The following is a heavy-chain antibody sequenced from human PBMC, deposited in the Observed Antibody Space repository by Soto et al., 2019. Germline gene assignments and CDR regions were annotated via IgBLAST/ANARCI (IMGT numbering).Heavy chain of an antibody. CDR2: VIPSFGTA. CDR3: ATVVVEAPDYYYGMDV. CDR1: GGPFSSYA. J-gene: IGHJ6*02. D-gene: IGHD2-15*01. V-gene: IGHV1-69*01. Sequence: QVQLVQSGAEVKKPGSSVKVSCKASGGPFSSYAISWVRQPNGQGIEWMGGVIPSFGTANYAQKFQGIVTITADESTSTAYMELSSLRSEDTAVYYCATVVVEAPDYYYGMDVWGQGTTVTVAS.